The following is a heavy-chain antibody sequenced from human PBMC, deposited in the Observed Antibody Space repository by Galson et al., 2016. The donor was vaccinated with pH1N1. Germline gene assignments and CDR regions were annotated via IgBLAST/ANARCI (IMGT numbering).Heavy chain of an antibody. CDR2: VNPGGSTI. Sequence: QSGAEVKKPGESLKISCKASGYRFTSYWIAWVRQEPGKGLEWVGVVNPGGSTIRYSPPFQGQVTISSDKSINSAYLQWSSLKASDTATYYWARQDELGDYRGDALDIWGQGTRVIVSS. V-gene: IGHV5-51*01. CDR3: ARQDELGDYRGDALDI. D-gene: IGHD4-17*01. CDR1: GYRFTSYW. J-gene: IGHJ3*02.